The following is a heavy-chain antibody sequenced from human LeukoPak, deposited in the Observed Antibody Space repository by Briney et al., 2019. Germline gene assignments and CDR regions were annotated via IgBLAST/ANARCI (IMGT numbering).Heavy chain of an antibody. V-gene: IGHV4-59*01. CDR1: GDSINSYY. J-gene: IGHJ3*02. Sequence: SETLSLTCTVSGDSINSYYWSWIRQPPGTGLEWIGYIYYSGSTNYNPSLKSRVTISLDTSKTQFSLKLSSVTTADTAVYYCARSSYYYAADAFDIWGPGTMVTVSS. CDR2: IYYSGST. D-gene: IGHD3-10*01. CDR3: ARSSYYYAADAFDI.